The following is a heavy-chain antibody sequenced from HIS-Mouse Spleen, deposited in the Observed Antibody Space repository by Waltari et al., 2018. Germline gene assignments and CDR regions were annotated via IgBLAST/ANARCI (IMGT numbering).Heavy chain of an antibody. D-gene: IGHD6-13*01. J-gene: IGHJ2*01. CDR3: AREIPYSSSWYDWYFDL. Sequence: QLQLQESGPGLVKPSETLSLTCTVSGGSISSSSYYWGWIRQPPGKGLEWIGSIYYSGSTNYNPSRKSRGTISVDTSKNQFSLKLSSVTAADTAVYYCAREIPYSSSWYDWYFDLWGRGTLVTVSS. CDR1: GGSISSSSYY. V-gene: IGHV4-39*07. CDR2: IYYSGST.